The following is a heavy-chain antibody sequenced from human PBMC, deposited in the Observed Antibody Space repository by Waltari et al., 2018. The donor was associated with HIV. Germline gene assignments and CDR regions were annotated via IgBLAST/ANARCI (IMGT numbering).Heavy chain of an antibody. Sequence: QVHLVESGGGVVQSGRSLRLSCAASGFTLSSYGMHWVRQAPGKGLEGVAVISDDGNYKIYADSVKGRFTISRDDSKNTLYLHMDALKVEDTATYFCVRDHPGYVPIDHWGQGTLVTVTS. CDR1: GFTLSSYG. CDR2: ISDDGNYK. J-gene: IGHJ4*02. CDR3: VRDHPGYVPIDH. V-gene: IGHV3-30*03. D-gene: IGHD5-12*01.